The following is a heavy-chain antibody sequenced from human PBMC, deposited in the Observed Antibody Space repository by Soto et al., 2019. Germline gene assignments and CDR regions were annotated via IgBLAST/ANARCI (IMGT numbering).Heavy chain of an antibody. D-gene: IGHD6-19*01. J-gene: IGHJ4*02. CDR1: GFTFSSYA. V-gene: IGHV3-30-3*01. Sequence: GGSLRLSCAASGFTFSSYAMHWVRQAPGKGLEWVAVISYDGSNKYYADSVKGRFTISRDNSKNTLYLQMNSLRAEDTAVYYCARDPESIAVAGYFDYWGQGTLVTVSS. CDR3: ARDPESIAVAGYFDY. CDR2: ISYDGSNK.